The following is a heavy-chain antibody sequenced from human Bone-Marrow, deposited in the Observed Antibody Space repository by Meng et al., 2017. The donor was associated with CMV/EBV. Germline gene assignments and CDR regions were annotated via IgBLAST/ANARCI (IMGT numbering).Heavy chain of an antibody. CDR3: ASRLPYSSGNYYGMDV. Sequence: GESLKISCKGSGYSFTSYWIGWLRQMPGKGLEWMGIIYPGDSDTRYSPSFQGQVTISADKSISTAYLQWSSLKASDTAMYYCASRLPYSSGNYYGMDVWGQGTTVTVSS. D-gene: IGHD6-19*01. J-gene: IGHJ6*02. V-gene: IGHV5-51*01. CDR1: GYSFTSYW. CDR2: IYPGDSDT.